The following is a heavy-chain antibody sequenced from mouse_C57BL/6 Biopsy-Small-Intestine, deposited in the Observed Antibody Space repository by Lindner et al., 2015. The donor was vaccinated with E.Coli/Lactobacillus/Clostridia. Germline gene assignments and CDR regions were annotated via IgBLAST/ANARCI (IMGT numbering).Heavy chain of an antibody. CDR1: GFTFSDYG. V-gene: IGHV5-17*01. CDR3: ARTRDYDGYYYAMDY. D-gene: IGHD1-2*01. Sequence: VQLQESGGGLVKPGGSLKLSCAASGFTFSDYGMHWVRQAPEKGLEWVAYISSGSSTIYYADTVKGRFTISRDNAKNTLFLQMTSLRSEDTAMYYCARTRDYDGYYYAMDYWGQGTSVTVSS. J-gene: IGHJ4*01. CDR2: ISSGSSTI.